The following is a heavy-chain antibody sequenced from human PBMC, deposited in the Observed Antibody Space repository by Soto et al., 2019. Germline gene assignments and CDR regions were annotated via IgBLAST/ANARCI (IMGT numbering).Heavy chain of an antibody. CDR2: ISVNSGTT. Sequence: GASVKVSCKASGYTFTGYFMHWVRQAPGQGLEWMGWISVNSGTTNYAQKIQGRVTMTTDTSSSTAFMELRSLRSDDTAVYYCARNDTSGHYSDYWGQGTLVTVSS. J-gene: IGHJ4*02. CDR3: ARNDTSGHYSDY. D-gene: IGHD3-22*01. CDR1: GYTFTGYF. V-gene: IGHV1-18*04.